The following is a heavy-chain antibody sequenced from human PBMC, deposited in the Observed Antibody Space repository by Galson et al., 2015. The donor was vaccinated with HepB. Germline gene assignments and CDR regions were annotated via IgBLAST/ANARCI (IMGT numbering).Heavy chain of an antibody. V-gene: IGHV3-53*01. D-gene: IGHD5-18*01. CDR2: IYTGGST. CDR1: GFTVSSNY. Sequence: LRLSCAASGFTVSSNYMSWVRQAPGKGLEWVSLIYTGGSTYYADSVKGRFTISRDNSKNTLYLQMNSLRAEDTAVYYCAAGYSYGYSVYWGQGTLVTVSS. CDR3: AAGYSYGYSVY. J-gene: IGHJ4*02.